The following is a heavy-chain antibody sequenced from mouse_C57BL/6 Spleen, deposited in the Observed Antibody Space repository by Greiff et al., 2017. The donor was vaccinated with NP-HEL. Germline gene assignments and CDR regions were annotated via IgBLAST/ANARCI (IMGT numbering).Heavy chain of an antibody. CDR2: IDPSDSYT. Sequence: VQLQQPGAELVRPGTSVKLSCKASGYTFTSYWMHWVKQRPGQGLEWIGVIDPSDSYTNYNQKFKGKATLTVDTSSSTAYMKLSSLTSEDSAVYYCATLTEVDYWGQGTTLTVSS. J-gene: IGHJ2*01. CDR1: GYTFTSYW. V-gene: IGHV1-59*01. D-gene: IGHD4-1*01. CDR3: ATLTEVDY.